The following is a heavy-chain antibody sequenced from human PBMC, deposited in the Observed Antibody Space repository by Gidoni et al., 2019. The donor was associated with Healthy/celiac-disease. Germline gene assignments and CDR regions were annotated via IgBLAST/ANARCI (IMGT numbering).Heavy chain of an antibody. Sequence: EVQLLESGGGLVQPGGSLRLSCAASGFPFSSYAMSWVRQAPGKGLEGGSAISGSGGSTYYADSVKGRFTISRDNSKNTLYLQMNSLRAEDTAVYYCAKEVATMVRGVITDNWFDPWGQGTLVTVSS. J-gene: IGHJ5*02. CDR3: AKEVATMVRGVITDNWFDP. CDR2: ISGSGGST. V-gene: IGHV3-23*01. D-gene: IGHD3-10*01. CDR1: GFPFSSYA.